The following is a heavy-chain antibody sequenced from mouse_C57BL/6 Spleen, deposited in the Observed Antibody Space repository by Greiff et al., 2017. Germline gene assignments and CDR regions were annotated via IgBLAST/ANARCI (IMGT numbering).Heavy chain of an antibody. J-gene: IGHJ3*01. CDR3: ARGVETSWFAY. D-gene: IGHD1-1*02. CDR2: INPGSGGT. Sequence: QVQLQQSGAELVRPGTSVKVSCKASGYAFTNYLIEWVKQRPGQGLEWIGVINPGSGGTNFNEKFKGKAPLTAVKSSSTAYMQLSRLTAEDSAVYFCARGVETSWFAYWGQGTLVTVSA. CDR1: GYAFTNYL. V-gene: IGHV1-54*01.